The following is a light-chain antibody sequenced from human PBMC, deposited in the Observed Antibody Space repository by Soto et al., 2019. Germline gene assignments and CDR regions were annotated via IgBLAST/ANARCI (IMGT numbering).Light chain of an antibody. CDR1: QSVSSY. CDR2: DAS. Sequence: EIVLTQSPATLSLSPGERATLSCRASQSVSSYLAWYHQKPGQAPRLLIYDASNRGTGIPARFSGSGSGTDFTLTISSLEPEDFAGYSCQQRSNWPPYTFGQGTKLEIK. CDR3: QQRSNWPPYT. V-gene: IGKV3-11*01. J-gene: IGKJ2*01.